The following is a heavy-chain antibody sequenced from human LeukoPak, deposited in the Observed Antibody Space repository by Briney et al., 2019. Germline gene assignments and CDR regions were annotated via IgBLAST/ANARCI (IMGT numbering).Heavy chain of an antibody. D-gene: IGHD2-15*01. V-gene: IGHV1-2*02. CDR2: INPNSGGT. CDR1: GYTFTGYY. CDR3: ASWAAATERRDFDY. Sequence: ASVRVSCKASGYTFTGYYMHWVRQAPGQGLEWMGWINPNSGGTNYAQKFQGRVTMTRDTSISTAYMELSRLRSDDTAVYYCASWAAATERRDFDYWGQGTLVTVSS. J-gene: IGHJ4*02.